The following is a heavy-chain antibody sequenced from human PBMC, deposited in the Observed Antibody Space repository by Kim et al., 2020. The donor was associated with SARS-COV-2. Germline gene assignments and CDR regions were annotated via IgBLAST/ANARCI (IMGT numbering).Heavy chain of an antibody. CDR1: GGTFTSYA. J-gene: IGHJ4*02. D-gene: IGHD3-22*01. Sequence: SVKVSCKASGGTFTSYAVNWVRQAPGQGLEWMGGVIPIFGTANYAQKFQGRVTITADESTSTAYLELSSLRSEDTAIYYCARGSYDSSGYYYANYWGQGALVTVSS. CDR2: VIPIFGTA. V-gene: IGHV1-69*13. CDR3: ARGSYDSSGYYYANY.